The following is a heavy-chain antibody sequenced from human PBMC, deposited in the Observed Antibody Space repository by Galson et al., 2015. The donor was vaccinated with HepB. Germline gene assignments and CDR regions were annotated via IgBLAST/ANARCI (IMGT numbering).Heavy chain of an antibody. J-gene: IGHJ2*01. CDR1: GYTFTGYY. CDR3: ARGWWGYCSSTSCYTPSRPASRYFDL. CDR2: INPNSGGT. V-gene: IGHV1-2*02. D-gene: IGHD2-2*02. Sequence: SVKVSCKASGYTFTGYYMHWVRQAPGQGLEWMGWINPNSGGTNYAQKFQGRVIMTRDTSISTAYMELRRLRSDDTAVYYCARGWWGYCSSTSCYTPSRPASRYFDLWGRGTLVTVSS.